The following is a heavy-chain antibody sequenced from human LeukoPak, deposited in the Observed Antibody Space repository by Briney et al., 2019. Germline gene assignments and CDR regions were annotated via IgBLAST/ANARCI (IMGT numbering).Heavy chain of an antibody. J-gene: IGHJ4*02. V-gene: IGHV3-30*18. D-gene: IGHD1-26*01. Sequence: GGSLRLSCAASGFSFSSYGMHWVRQAPGKGLEWVAVMSYDGNNKYHADPVKGRFTVSRDNFKNTLYLEMNALRAEDTAVYYCAKGPVSGSRSPLDYWGQGTLVTVSS. CDR1: GFSFSSYG. CDR3: AKGPVSGSRSPLDY. CDR2: MSYDGNNK.